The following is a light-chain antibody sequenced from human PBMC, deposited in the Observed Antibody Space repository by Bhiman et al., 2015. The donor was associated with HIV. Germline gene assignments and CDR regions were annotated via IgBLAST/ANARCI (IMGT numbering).Light chain of an antibody. CDR3: SSYSSITVYV. Sequence: QSALTQPASVSGSPGESITISCTGTRSDIGNYAYVSWYQQHPGRAPKLMIYDVTKRPSGVSNRFSGSKSGSTASLTISGLQAEDEAHYYCSSYSSITVYVFGTGYQGQRP. J-gene: IGLJ1*01. V-gene: IGLV2-14*03. CDR1: RSDIGNYAY. CDR2: DVT.